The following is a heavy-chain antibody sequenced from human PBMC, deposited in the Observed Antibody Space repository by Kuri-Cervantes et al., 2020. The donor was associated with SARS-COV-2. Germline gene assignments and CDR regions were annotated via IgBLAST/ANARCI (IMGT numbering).Heavy chain of an antibody. D-gene: IGHD3-9*01. CDR3: ARVRSDILTGYPFDY. Sequence: SETLSLTCTVSGGSISSYYWSWIRQPPGKGLEWIGYIYYRGSTNYNPSLKSRVTVSVDTSKNQFSLKLSSVTAADTAVYYCARVRSDILTGYPFDYWGQGTLVTVSS. CDR1: GGSISSYY. V-gene: IGHV4-59*12. CDR2: IYYRGST. J-gene: IGHJ4*02.